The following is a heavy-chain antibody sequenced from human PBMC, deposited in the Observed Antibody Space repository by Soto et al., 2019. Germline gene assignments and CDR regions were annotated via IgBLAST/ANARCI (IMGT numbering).Heavy chain of an antibody. V-gene: IGHV4-38-2*02. CDR3: ARSTAYCSNGGCSVFGY. D-gene: IGHD2-8*01. Sequence: SETLSLTCIVSGYSVSSDDFWGWIRQPPGKGLEWIGNIFHSGSTYYNPSLKSRVTISVDTSKNQFYLKLTSVTATDTAVYYCARSTAYCSNGGCSVFGYWGQGTLVTVSS. CDR1: GYSVSSDDF. J-gene: IGHJ4*02. CDR2: IFHSGST.